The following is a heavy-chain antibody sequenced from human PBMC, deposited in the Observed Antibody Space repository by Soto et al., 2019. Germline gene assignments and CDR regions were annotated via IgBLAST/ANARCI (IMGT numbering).Heavy chain of an antibody. Sequence: SETLSLTCTVSAGSISSYYWSWIRQPPGKGLEWIGYIYSIGSTNYNPSLKSRVTISVDTSKNQFSLKLSSVTAADTAVYYCARLGRGEVLNWFGPWGQGTLVTSPQ. V-gene: IGHV4-59*01. J-gene: IGHJ5*02. D-gene: IGHD3-10*01. CDR1: AGSISSYY. CDR3: ARLGRGEVLNWFGP. CDR2: IYSIGST.